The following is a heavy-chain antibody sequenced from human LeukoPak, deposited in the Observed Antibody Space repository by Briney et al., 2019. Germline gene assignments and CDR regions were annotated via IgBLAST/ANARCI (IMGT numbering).Heavy chain of an antibody. Sequence: ASVKVSCKASEYTFTSYYMHWVRQAPGQGLEWMGIINPSGGSTSYAQKFQGRVTMPRDTSTSTVYMELSSLRSEDTAVYYCAAYQNYCSGGSCYLDWGQGTLVTVSS. J-gene: IGHJ4*02. D-gene: IGHD2-15*01. V-gene: IGHV1-46*01. CDR3: AAYQNYCSGGSCYLD. CDR2: INPSGGST. CDR1: EYTFTSYY.